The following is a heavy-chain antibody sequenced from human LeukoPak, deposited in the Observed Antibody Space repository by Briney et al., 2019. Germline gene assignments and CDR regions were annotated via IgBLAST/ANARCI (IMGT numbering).Heavy chain of an antibody. V-gene: IGHV3-30*18. Sequence: GGSLRLSCAASGFTFSSYGMHWVRQAPGKGLEWVAIISYDGSNKYYADSVQGRFTISRDSSKNTLYLQMNSLRAEDTAVYCCAKDLGGGSGCYDLWGRGTLVTVSS. CDR2: ISYDGSNK. D-gene: IGHD6-19*01. CDR1: GFTFSSYG. J-gene: IGHJ2*01. CDR3: AKDLGGGSGCYDL.